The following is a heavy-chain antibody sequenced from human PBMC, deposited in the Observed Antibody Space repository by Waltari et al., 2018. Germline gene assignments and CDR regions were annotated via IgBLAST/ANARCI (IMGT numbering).Heavy chain of an antibody. D-gene: IGHD2-2*01. J-gene: IGHJ2*01. Sequence: EVQLVESGGGLVQPGGSLRLSCAASGFSFSNDWMHWVRQVPGKGLEGVSLITNDGSGTMYADSVKGRFTISRDNAKNTLFLEMNSLRVEDTAVYYCVKEAPARGDWYLDLWGRGTLLAVSS. V-gene: IGHV3-74*03. CDR2: ITNDGSGT. CDR1: GFSFSNDW. CDR3: VKEAPARGDWYLDL.